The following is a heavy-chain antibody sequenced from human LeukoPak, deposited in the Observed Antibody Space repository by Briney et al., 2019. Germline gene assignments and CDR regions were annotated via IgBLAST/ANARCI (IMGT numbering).Heavy chain of an antibody. CDR2: IIPILGIA. V-gene: IGHV1-69*04. CDR1: GYTFTSYD. J-gene: IGHJ4*02. Sequence: SVKVSGKASGYTFTSYDINWVRRAPGQGLEWMGRIIPILGIANYAQKFQGRVAITADKSTSTAYMELSSLRSEDTAVYYCARSPDVLLWFGELYDYWGQGTLVTVSS. CDR3: ARSPDVLLWFGELYDY. D-gene: IGHD3-10*01.